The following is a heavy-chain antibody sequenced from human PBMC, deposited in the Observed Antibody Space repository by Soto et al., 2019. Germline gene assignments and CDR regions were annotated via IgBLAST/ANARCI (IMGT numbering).Heavy chain of an antibody. CDR3: AREGGYCSGGSCYVFDP. Sequence: QVPLVQSGAEVKKPGSSVKVSCKASGGTFSSYAISWVRQAPGQGLEWMGGIIPIFGTANYAQKFQGRVTITADESTSTAYMELSSLRSEDTAVYYCAREGGYCSGGSCYVFDPWGQGTLVTVSS. CDR1: GGTFSSYA. D-gene: IGHD2-15*01. J-gene: IGHJ5*02. CDR2: IIPIFGTA. V-gene: IGHV1-69*01.